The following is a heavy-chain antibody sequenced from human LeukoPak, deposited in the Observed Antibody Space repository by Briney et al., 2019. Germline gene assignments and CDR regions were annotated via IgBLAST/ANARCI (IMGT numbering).Heavy chain of an antibody. CDR3: ARDFSGFDP. D-gene: IGHD2-15*01. V-gene: IGHV4-34*01. Sequence: SETLSLTCAVYGGSFSGYYWSWIRQPPGKGLEWIGEINRSGSTNYNPSLKSRVTISVDTSKNQFSLKLSSVTAADTAVYYCARDFSGFDPWGQGTLVTVSS. CDR1: GGSFSGYY. J-gene: IGHJ5*02. CDR2: INRSGST.